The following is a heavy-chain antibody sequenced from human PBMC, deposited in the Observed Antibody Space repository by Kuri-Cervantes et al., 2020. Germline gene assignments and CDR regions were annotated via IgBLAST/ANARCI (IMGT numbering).Heavy chain of an antibody. D-gene: IGHD4-23*01. J-gene: IGHJ4*02. CDR1: GYSISSGYY. CDR2: INHSGST. CDR3: ARHRTTVVTQFDY. V-gene: IGHV4-38-2*01. Sequence: SETLSLTCAVSGYSISSGYYWGWIRQPPGKGLEWIGEINHSGSTNYNPSLKSRVTISVDTSKNQFSLKLSSVTAADTAVYYCARHRTTVVTQFDYWGQGTLVIVSS.